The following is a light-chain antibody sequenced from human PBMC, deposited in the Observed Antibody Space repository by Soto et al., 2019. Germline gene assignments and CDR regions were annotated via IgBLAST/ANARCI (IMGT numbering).Light chain of an antibody. Sequence: QSALTQPASVSGAPGQSITISCSGSSSDIGGYNYVSWYQHHPGKVPKVMIYEVSNRPSGVSNRFTGSKSGNTASLTISGLQAEDEADYYCCSYAGSYTFGVIFGGGTKVTVL. J-gene: IGLJ2*01. CDR2: EVS. V-gene: IGLV2-14*01. CDR3: CSYAGSYTFGVI. CDR1: SSDIGGYNY.